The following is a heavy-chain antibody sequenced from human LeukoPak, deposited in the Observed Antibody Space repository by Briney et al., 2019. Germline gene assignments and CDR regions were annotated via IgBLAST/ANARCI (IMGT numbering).Heavy chain of an antibody. J-gene: IGHJ4*02. D-gene: IGHD6-19*01. CDR3: ARIYSSGWSSKSTYYFDY. V-gene: IGHV3-7*01. CDR2: IKQDGSEK. Sequence: GGSLRLSCAASGFTFSSYRMSWVRQAPGKGLEWVANIKQDGSEKYYVDSVKGRFTISRDNAKNSLYLQMNSLRAEDTAVYYCARIYSSGWSSKSTYYFDYWGQGTLVTVSS. CDR1: GFTFSSYR.